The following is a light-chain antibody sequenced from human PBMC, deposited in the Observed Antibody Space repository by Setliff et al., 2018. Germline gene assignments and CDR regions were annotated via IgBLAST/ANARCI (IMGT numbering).Light chain of an antibody. CDR1: QSLLYNTNKKNY. V-gene: IGKV4-1*01. J-gene: IGKJ1*01. CDR2: WAS. Sequence: DIVMTQSPDSLAVSLGERATINCKSNQSLLYNTNKKNYLAWYQQRPGQPPNLLIYWASARESGVPDRFSGSGSGTDFTHTISSLQAADVAVYYCQQYFNTPWTFGQGTKVDIK. CDR3: QQYFNTPWT.